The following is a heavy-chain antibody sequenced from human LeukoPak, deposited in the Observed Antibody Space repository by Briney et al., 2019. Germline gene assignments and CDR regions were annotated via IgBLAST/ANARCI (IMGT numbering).Heavy chain of an antibody. V-gene: IGHV3-21*01. CDR2: ISSSSSSI. Sequence: GGSLRLSCAASEFTFSSYTLNWVRQAPGQGLQWVSSISSSSSSIYYADSVKGRFTISRDNAKNSLYLQMNSLGAGDTAVYYRARGSWNYAFDIWGQGTMVTVSS. CDR3: ARGSWNYAFDI. D-gene: IGHD1-7*01. CDR1: EFTFSSYT. J-gene: IGHJ3*02.